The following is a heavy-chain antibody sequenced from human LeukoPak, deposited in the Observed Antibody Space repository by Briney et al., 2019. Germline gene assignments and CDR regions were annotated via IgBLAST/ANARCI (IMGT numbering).Heavy chain of an antibody. V-gene: IGHV3-30*02. CDR3: AKKVVPAAKRINNYYYMDV. D-gene: IGHD2-2*01. CDR1: GFTFSSYS. CDR2: IRYDGSNK. Sequence: GGSLRLSCAASGFTFSSYSMTWVRQAPGKGLEWVAFIRYDGSNKYYADSVKGRFTISRGNSKNTLYLQMNSLRAEDTAVYYCAKKVVPAAKRINNYYYMDVWGKGNTVTVSS. J-gene: IGHJ6*03.